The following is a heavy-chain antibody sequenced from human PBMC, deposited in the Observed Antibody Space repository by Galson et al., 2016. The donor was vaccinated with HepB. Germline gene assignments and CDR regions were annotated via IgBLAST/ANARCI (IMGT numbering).Heavy chain of an antibody. V-gene: IGHV3-21*01. J-gene: IGHJ2*01. CDR3: ARVNTYCSGGNCYWDSYWYFDL. CDR1: GFTFSSYR. Sequence: SLRLSCAASGFTFSSYRMNWVRQAPGKGLEWVSSISSSSSYIYYADSVKGRFTISRDNAKNSLYLQMNSLRAEDTAVYYCARVNTYCSGGNCYWDSYWYFDLWGRGTLVTVSS. CDR2: ISSSSSYI. D-gene: IGHD2-15*01.